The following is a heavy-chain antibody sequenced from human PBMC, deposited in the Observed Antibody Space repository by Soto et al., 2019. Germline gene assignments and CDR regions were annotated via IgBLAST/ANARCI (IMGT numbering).Heavy chain of an antibody. V-gene: IGHV4-59*08. D-gene: IGHD4-4*01. Sequence: SQTLSLTCTVSGGSISSYYWSWIRQPPGKGLEWIGYIYYSGSTNYNPSLKSRVTISVDTSKNQFSLKLSSVTAADTAVYYCARHRVTVTFQNWFDPWGQGTLVTVSS. CDR2: IYYSGST. CDR1: GGSISSYY. J-gene: IGHJ5*02. CDR3: ARHRVTVTFQNWFDP.